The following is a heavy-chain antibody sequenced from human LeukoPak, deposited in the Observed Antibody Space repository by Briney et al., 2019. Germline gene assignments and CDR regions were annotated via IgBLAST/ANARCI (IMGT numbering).Heavy chain of an antibody. D-gene: IGHD3-22*01. CDR2: INHSGST. Sequence: SETLSLTCTVSGGSISSYYWSWIRQPPGKGLEWIGEINHSGSTNYNPSLKSRVTISVDTSKNQFSLKLSSVTAADTAVYYCARLDDSSGHFDYWGQGTLVTVSS. CDR1: GGSISSYY. CDR3: ARLDDSSGHFDY. J-gene: IGHJ4*02. V-gene: IGHV4-34*01.